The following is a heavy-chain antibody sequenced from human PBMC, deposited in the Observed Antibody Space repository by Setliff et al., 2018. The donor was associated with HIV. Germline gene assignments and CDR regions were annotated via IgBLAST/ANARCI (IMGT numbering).Heavy chain of an antibody. Sequence: SETLSLTCTVSGGPINSANYYWTWIRQHPGKGLEWIGHIYTSGSTNYNPSLKSRVTISVDTSKNQFSLKLSSVTAADTAVYYCARDLGDSGSYSPGSDYWGQGTLVTVS. V-gene: IGHV4-61*09. CDR2: IYTSGST. CDR1: GGPINSANYY. D-gene: IGHD1-26*01. CDR3: ARDLGDSGSYSPGSDY. J-gene: IGHJ4*02.